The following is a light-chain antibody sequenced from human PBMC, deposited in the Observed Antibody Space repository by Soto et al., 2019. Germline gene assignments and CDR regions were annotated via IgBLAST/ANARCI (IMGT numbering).Light chain of an antibody. J-gene: IGKJ1*01. V-gene: IGKV4-1*01. Sequence: DIVMTQSPDSLTVSLGERATINCKSSQSVLYNPNNKNCLAWFQQKPGQPPKLHIYWASNLEARVPKRFSGSGFGTDFTHTISNLQAEDVAVYYCHQYASSPWTCGQGTKVEI. CDR1: QSVLYNPNNKNC. CDR3: HQYASSPWT. CDR2: WAS.